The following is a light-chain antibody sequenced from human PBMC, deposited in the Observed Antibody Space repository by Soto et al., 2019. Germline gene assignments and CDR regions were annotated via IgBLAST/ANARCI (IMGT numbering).Light chain of an antibody. CDR2: DAS. V-gene: IGKV1-5*01. CDR3: QQYETFSGK. CDR1: QSVSGW. J-gene: IGKJ1*01. Sequence: DIQMTQAPSTLSASVGDTVTVTSLASQSVSGWLSWYQQKPGEAPQLLIYDASSLPRGVPSRFSGSRSGTKFSLTIASLQHDDFATYYCQQYETFSGKFGPGTKVDIK.